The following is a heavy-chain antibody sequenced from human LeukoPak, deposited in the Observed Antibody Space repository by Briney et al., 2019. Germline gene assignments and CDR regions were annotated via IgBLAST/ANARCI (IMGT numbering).Heavy chain of an antibody. Sequence: GGSLRLSCAASGCTFSVYEMHWVRQAPGKGLEWVSDISSSGSVTYYADSVRGRFTTSRDNANNFLYLQMHSLRAEDTAIYYCSLLAVASPQDYWGQGTWVTVSS. D-gene: IGHD6-19*01. V-gene: IGHV3-48*03. J-gene: IGHJ4*02. CDR2: ISSSGSVT. CDR1: GCTFSVYE. CDR3: SLLAVASPQDY.